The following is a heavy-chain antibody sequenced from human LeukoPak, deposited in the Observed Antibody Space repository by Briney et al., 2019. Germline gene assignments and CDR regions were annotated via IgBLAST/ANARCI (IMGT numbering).Heavy chain of an antibody. CDR1: GDSVSSNSAG. D-gene: IGHD6-19*01. Sequence: SQTLSLTCAISGDSVSSNSAGWHWIRRSPSRGLEWLGRTYYRSKWYNDYAVSVKNRITINPDTSKNQFSLHLNSLTPEDTAIYYCARDAVAGSSSFDYWGQGTLVTVSS. CDR2: TYYRSKWYN. J-gene: IGHJ4*02. CDR3: ARDAVAGSSSFDY. V-gene: IGHV6-1*01.